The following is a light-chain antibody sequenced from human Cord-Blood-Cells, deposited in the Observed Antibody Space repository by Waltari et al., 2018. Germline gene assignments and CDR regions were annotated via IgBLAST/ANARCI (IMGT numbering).Light chain of an antibody. CDR2: GNS. Sequence: QSVLTQPPSVSGAPGQRGTISCTGSSSNIGAVYDVHWYQQLPGTAPKLLIYGNSNRPSGVPDRFSGSKSGTSASLAITGLQAEDEADYYCQSYDSSLSGYVFGTGTKVTVL. CDR1: SSNIGAVYD. CDR3: QSYDSSLSGYV. J-gene: IGLJ1*01. V-gene: IGLV1-40*01.